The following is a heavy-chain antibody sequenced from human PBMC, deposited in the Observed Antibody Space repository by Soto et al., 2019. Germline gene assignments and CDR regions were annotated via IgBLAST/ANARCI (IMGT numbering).Heavy chain of an antibody. J-gene: IGHJ4*02. V-gene: IGHV3-15*07. D-gene: IGHD2-15*01. CDR1: DLSFSNAY. CDR2: IKSKTDGGTI. Sequence: EVQLVESGGGLVQPGESLRLSCAASDLSFSNAYINWVRQAQGKGLEWVGRIKSKTDGGTIDYAAPVKGRFIISRDDSSNTVYLQMNSLKTEDTAVYYCTTRGALGYWGQGTLVTVSS. CDR3: TTRGALGY.